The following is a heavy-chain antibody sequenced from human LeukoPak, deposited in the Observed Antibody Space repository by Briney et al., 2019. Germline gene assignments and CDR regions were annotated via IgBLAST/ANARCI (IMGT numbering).Heavy chain of an antibody. CDR1: GGSISSYY. Sequence: SETLSLTCTVSGGSISSYYRSWIRQPAGKGLEWIGRIYTSGSTNYNPSLKSRVTMSVDTSKNQFSLKLSSVTAADTAVYYCARDEVGATGDDAFDIWGQGTMVTVSS. CDR3: ARDEVGATGDDAFDI. J-gene: IGHJ3*02. D-gene: IGHD1-26*01. CDR2: IYTSGST. V-gene: IGHV4-4*07.